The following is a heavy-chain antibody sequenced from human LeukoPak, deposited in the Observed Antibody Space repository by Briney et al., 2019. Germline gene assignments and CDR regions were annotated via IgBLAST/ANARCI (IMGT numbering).Heavy chain of an antibody. D-gene: IGHD3-3*01. CDR1: GYTFTSYG. CDR2: INAGYGDT. J-gene: IGHJ6*03. V-gene: IGHV1-3*03. CDR3: ARGMSGSYLDV. Sequence: ASVKVSCKASGYTFTSYGIHWVRQAPGQRLEWMGWINAGYGDTKYSQEFQGRVTITRDTSASTAYMELSNLRSEDMALYYCARGMSGSYLDVWGKGTTVTVSS.